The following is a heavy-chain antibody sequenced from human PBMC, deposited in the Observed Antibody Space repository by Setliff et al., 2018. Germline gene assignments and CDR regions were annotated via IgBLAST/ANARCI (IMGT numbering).Heavy chain of an antibody. CDR3: ARESHDSSGYIYYFDY. CDR1: GYSFTSYW. V-gene: IGHV5-51*01. J-gene: IGHJ4*02. Sequence: GESLKISCKGSGYSFTSYWIGWVRQMPGKGLEWMGIIYPGDSDTRYSPSFQGQVTISADKSISTAYLQWSSLKASDTAMYYCARESHDSSGYIYYFDYWGQGTLVTVSS. D-gene: IGHD3-22*01. CDR2: IYPGDSDT.